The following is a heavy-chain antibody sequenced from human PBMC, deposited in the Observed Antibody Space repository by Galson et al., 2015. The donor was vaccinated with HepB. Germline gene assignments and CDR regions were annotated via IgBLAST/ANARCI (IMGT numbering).Heavy chain of an antibody. J-gene: IGHJ4*02. V-gene: IGHV3-23*01. CDR2: ISNGAGST. Sequence: SLRLSCAATGFTFSIYAMSWVRQAPGKGLEWVSSISNGAGSTYYADSVKGRFAISRDISKNTLYLQMNSLRAEDTAVYYCAKSFYYGSGSLDYWGQGTLVTVSS. CDR1: GFTFSIYA. D-gene: IGHD3-10*01. CDR3: AKSFYYGSGSLDY.